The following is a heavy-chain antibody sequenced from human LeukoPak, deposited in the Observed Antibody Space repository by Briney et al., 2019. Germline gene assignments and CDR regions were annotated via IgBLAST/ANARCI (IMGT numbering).Heavy chain of an antibody. CDR1: GYTFTSYY. D-gene: IGHD4-17*01. CDR2: INPSGGST. J-gene: IGHJ6*03. Sequence: ASVKVSCKASGYTFTSYYMHWVRQAPGQGLEWMGIINPSGGSTSYAQKFQGRVTMTRDTSTSTVYMELSSLRSEDTAVYYCARGAVTGAEGGYYMDVWGKGTTVTVSS. CDR3: ARGAVTGAEGGYYMDV. V-gene: IGHV1-46*01.